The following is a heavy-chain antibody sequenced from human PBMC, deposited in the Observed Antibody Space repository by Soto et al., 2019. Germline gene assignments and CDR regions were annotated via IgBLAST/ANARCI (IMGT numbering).Heavy chain of an antibody. Sequence: PSETLSLTCTVSGGSVSNSSHYWTWIRQPPGKGLEWIGYVYYTGSTNYNPSLHSRVTISVDTSKNQFSLTLSSVTAADTAVYYCARVRALVWFDPWGQGTLVTVSS. J-gene: IGHJ5*02. CDR2: VYYTGST. CDR3: ARVRALVWFDP. D-gene: IGHD3-10*01. V-gene: IGHV4-61*01. CDR1: GGSVSNSSHY.